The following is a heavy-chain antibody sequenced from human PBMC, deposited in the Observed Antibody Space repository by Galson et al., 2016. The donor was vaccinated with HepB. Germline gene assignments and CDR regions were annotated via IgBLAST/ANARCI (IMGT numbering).Heavy chain of an antibody. J-gene: IGHJ4*02. CDR1: GGSVSSGSYY. V-gene: IGHV4-61*01. CDR3: ARDFPYYYDGSGNF. CDR2: IYYSGTT. D-gene: IGHD3-22*01. Sequence: ETLSLTCTVSGGSVSSGSYYWSWIRQPPGKGLEWIGFIYYSGTTNYNPSLKSRVTISVDTSKNQFSLNLTSVTAADTAVYYCARDFPYYYDGSGNFWGQGTLVTVSS.